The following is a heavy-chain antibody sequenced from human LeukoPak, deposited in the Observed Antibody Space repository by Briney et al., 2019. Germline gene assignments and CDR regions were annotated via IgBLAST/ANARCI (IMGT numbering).Heavy chain of an antibody. Sequence: SQTLSLTCTVSGGSISSGDYYWSWIRQPPGKGLEWIASIYYSGTTYYNPSLKSRVTISVDTSKNQFSLKLSSVTAADTAVYYCARDRGGDRDYWGQGTLVTVSS. J-gene: IGHJ4*02. CDR3: ARDRGGDRDY. D-gene: IGHD2-21*02. V-gene: IGHV4-39*07. CDR1: GGSISSGDYY. CDR2: IYYSGTT.